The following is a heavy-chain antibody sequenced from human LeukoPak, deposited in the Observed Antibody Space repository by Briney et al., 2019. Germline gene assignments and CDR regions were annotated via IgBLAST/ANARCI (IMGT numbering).Heavy chain of an antibody. Sequence: ETPSLTCTVSGGSLSSYHWTWGPQSPGEGLGWIGDIYYTGSTNYNPSLKSRVTISVDTSKNQFSLKLSSVTAADTAVYYCARGATKFDHWGQGTLVTVSS. CDR1: GGSLSSYH. J-gene: IGHJ4*02. D-gene: IGHD1-26*01. V-gene: IGHV4-59*01. CDR3: ARGATKFDH. CDR2: IYYTGST.